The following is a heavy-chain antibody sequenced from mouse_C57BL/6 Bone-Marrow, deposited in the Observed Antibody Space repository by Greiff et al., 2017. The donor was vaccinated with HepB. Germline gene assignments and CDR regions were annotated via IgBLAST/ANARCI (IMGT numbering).Heavy chain of an antibody. J-gene: IGHJ4*01. V-gene: IGHV1-22*01. D-gene: IGHD4-1*01. CDR3: ARGLGRGYAMDY. Sequence: VHVKQSGPELVKPGASVKMSCKASGYTFTDYNMHWVKQSHGKSLEWIGYINPNNGGTSYNQKFKGKATLTVNKSSSTAYMELRSLTSEDSAVYYCARGLGRGYAMDYWGQGTSVTVSS. CDR1: GYTFTDYN. CDR2: INPNNGGT.